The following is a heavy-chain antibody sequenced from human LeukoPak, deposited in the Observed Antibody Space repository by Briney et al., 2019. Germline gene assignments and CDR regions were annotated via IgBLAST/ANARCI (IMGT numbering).Heavy chain of an antibody. CDR1: GGSISSYY. Sequence: SETLSLTCTVSGGSISSYYWSWIRQPPGKGLEWIGYIYYSGSTNYNPSLKSRVTMSVDTSKNQFSLKLSSVTALDTAVYYCARIVPHNYDSSGFYYFDYWGQGTLVTVSS. J-gene: IGHJ4*02. CDR2: IYYSGST. D-gene: IGHD3-22*01. V-gene: IGHV4-59*12. CDR3: ARIVPHNYDSSGFYYFDY.